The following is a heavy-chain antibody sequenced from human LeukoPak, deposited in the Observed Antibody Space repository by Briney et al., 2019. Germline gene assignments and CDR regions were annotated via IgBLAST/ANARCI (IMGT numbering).Heavy chain of an antibody. CDR1: GGSISSLY. CDR2: IYYTGST. V-gene: IGHV4-59*08. Sequence: SETLSLTCSVSGGSISSLYWSWIRQPPGKGLEWIGYIYYTGSTNYNPSLESRVTMFVDMSKNQFSLRLSSVTAADTAVYYCARHRAYSSSSPFDYWAREPWSPSPQ. D-gene: IGHD6-6*01. CDR3: ARHRAYSSSSPFDY. J-gene: IGHJ4*02.